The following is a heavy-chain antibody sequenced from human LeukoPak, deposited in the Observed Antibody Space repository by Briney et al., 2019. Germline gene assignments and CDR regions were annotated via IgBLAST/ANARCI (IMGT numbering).Heavy chain of an antibody. J-gene: IGHJ6*03. Sequence: GESLKISCKGSGYSFTSYWIGWVRQMPGKGLEWMGIIYPGDSDTRYSPSFQGRVTISADKSISTAYLQWSSLKASDTAMYYCARHRYGGGYDFWSGYSDYYYMDVWGKGTTVTVSS. V-gene: IGHV5-51*01. CDR3: ARHRYGGGYDFWSGYSDYYYMDV. CDR1: GYSFTSYW. CDR2: IYPGDSDT. D-gene: IGHD3-3*01.